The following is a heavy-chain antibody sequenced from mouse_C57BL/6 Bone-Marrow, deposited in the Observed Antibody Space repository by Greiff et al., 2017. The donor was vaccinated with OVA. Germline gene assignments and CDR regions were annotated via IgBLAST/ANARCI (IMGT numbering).Heavy chain of an antibody. V-gene: IGHV14-4*01. CDR2: IDPENGDT. D-gene: IGHD1-1*01. Sequence: EVMLVESGAELVRPGASVKLSCTASGFNIKDDYMHWVKQRPEQGLEWIGWIDPENGDTEYASKFQGKATITADTSSNTAYLQLSSLTSEDTAVYYCTTKDYYGSSYYAMDYWGQGTSVTVSS. J-gene: IGHJ4*01. CDR3: TTKDYYGSSYYAMDY. CDR1: GFNIKDDY.